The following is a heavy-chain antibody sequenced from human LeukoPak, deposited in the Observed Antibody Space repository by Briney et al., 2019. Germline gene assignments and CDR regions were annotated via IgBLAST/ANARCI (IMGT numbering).Heavy chain of an antibody. Sequence: GGSLRLSCAASGLSFNIYWMHWVRQAPGKGLTWVSCLNGDGSSATYADSVKGRFTISRDNTKNTVYLQLNSLRAEDAGVYYCACSTGPFDYGGRGPGVTVSS. CDR2: LNGDGSSA. J-gene: IGHJ4*02. D-gene: IGHD3-10*02. CDR1: GLSFNIYW. CDR3: ACSTGPFDY. V-gene: IGHV3-74*03.